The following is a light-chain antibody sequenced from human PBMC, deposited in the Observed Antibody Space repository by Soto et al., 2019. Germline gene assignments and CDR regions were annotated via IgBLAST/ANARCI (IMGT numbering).Light chain of an antibody. CDR1: QSISSW. V-gene: IGKV1-5*03. J-gene: IGKJ1*01. CDR2: KAS. Sequence: DIQMTQSPSTLSASVGDRVTITCRPNQSISSWLAWYQQKPGKAPKLLIYKASSLESGVPSRFSGSGSGTEFTLTISSLQPDDFATYYCQQYNRYWTFGQGTKVEIK. CDR3: QQYNRYWT.